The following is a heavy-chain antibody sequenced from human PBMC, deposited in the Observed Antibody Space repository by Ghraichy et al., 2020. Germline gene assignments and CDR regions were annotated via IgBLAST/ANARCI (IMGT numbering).Heavy chain of an antibody. CDR3: ARGSVAAAGLYYYYYMDV. J-gene: IGHJ6*03. CDR2: INPNSGGT. Sequence: ASVKVSCKASGYTFTGYYIHWVRQAPGQGLEWMGRINPNSGGTNYAQKFQGRVTMTRDTSISTAYMELSRLRSDDTAVYYCARGSVAAAGLYYYYYMDVWGKGTTVTVSS. D-gene: IGHD6-13*01. V-gene: IGHV1-2*06. CDR1: GYTFTGYY.